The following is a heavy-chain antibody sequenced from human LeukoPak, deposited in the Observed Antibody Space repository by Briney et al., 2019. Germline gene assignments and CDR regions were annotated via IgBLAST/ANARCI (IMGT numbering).Heavy chain of an antibody. Sequence: PSVKVSCTASGGTFSSYAISWIWHPPGPGIEWMGGIITIFGTANYAQKFQGRVTITADESTSTDYMELSSLRSEDTAVYYCAREYSSGRKNFDYWGQGTLVTVSS. CDR2: IITIFGTA. V-gene: IGHV1-69*01. CDR3: AREYSSGRKNFDY. D-gene: IGHD6-19*01. J-gene: IGHJ4*02. CDR1: GGTFSSYA.